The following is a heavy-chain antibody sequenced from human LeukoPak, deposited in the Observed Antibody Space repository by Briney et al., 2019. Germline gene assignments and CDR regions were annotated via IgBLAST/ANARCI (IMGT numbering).Heavy chain of an antibody. CDR1: GFTFSSYG. Sequence: GGSLRLSCAASGFTFSSYGMHWVRQAPGKGLEWVAVIWYDGSNKYYADSVKGRFTISRDNSKNTPYLQMNSLRAEDTAVYYCARGKARYVTSSYYYGMDVWGQGTTVTVSS. CDR3: ARGKARYVTSSYYYGMDV. J-gene: IGHJ6*02. V-gene: IGHV3-33*01. D-gene: IGHD5-12*01. CDR2: IWYDGSNK.